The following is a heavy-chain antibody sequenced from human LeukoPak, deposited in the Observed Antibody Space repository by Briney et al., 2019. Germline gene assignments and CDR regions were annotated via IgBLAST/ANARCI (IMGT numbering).Heavy chain of an antibody. CDR1: GFTFSTYW. CDR2: IDHDGINT. V-gene: IGHV3-74*01. J-gene: IGHJ4*02. CDR3: AKDRGIISDY. Sequence: GGSLRLSCAASGFTFSTYWMHWVRQAPGKGLVWVSRIDHDGINTYYADSVKGRFTTSRHNSKNPLYLQMNSLRAEDTAVYYCAKDRGIISDYWGQGTLVTVSS. D-gene: IGHD3-10*01.